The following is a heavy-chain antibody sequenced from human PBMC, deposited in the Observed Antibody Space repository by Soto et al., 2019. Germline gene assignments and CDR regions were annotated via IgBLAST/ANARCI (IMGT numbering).Heavy chain of an antibody. CDR2: IIPIFKTA. CDR1: GGTFGNYA. Sequence: SVKVSCKASGGTFGNYAISWVRQAPGQGLEWMGKIIPIFKTANYAQKFQGRITITADRSPRTAIAYMELSSLRSEDTALYYYARVSIPGVYGEDVWGQGTTVTVSS. CDR3: ARVSIPGVYGEDV. V-gene: IGHV1-69*06. J-gene: IGHJ6*02. D-gene: IGHD2-2*01.